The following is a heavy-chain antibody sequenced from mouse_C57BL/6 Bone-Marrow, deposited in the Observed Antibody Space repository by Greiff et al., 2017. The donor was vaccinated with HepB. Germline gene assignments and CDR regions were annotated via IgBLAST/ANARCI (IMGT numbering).Heavy chain of an antibody. V-gene: IGHV1-54*01. CDR1: GYAFTNYL. CDR3: ARHYGSSLDY. D-gene: IGHD1-1*01. Sequence: VQLVESGAELVRPGTSVKVSCKASGYAFTNYLIEWVKQRPGQGLEWIGVINPGSGGTNYNEKFKGKATLTADKSSSTAYMQLSSLTSEDSAVYFCARHYGSSLDYWGQGTTLTVSS. J-gene: IGHJ2*01. CDR2: INPGSGGT.